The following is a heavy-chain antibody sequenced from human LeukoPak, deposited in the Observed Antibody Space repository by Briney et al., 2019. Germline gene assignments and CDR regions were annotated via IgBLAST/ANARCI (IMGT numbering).Heavy chain of an antibody. Sequence: SETLSLTCNVSGGSISSYYWSWIRQPPGKRLEWIGYIYYSGSTNYNPSLKSRVTMSLDTSKNQFSLKVNSVTAADTAVYYCARLYCSRTSCYIGIWGQGTMVTVSS. D-gene: IGHD2-2*02. CDR2: IYYSGST. J-gene: IGHJ3*02. CDR3: ARLYCSRTSCYIGI. V-gene: IGHV4-59*01. CDR1: GGSISSYY.